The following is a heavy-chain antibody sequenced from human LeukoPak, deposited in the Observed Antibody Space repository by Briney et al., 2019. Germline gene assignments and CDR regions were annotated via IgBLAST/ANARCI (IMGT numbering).Heavy chain of an antibody. CDR3: ARVSPSYSSSLGDYYMDV. CDR2: INPSGGST. J-gene: IGHJ6*03. V-gene: IGHV1-46*01. D-gene: IGHD6-13*01. Sequence: ASVKVSCKASGYTFTSYYMHWVRQAPGQGLEWMGIINPSGGSTSYAQKFQGRVTMTRDMSTSTVYMELSSLRSEDTAVYDCARVSPSYSSSLGDYYMDVWGKGTTVTVSS. CDR1: GYTFTSYY.